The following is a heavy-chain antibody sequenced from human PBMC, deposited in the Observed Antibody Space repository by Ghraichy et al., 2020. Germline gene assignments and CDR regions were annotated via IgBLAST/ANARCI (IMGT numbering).Heavy chain of an antibody. J-gene: IGHJ4*02. Sequence: RLSCAASGFTFSSYGMHWVRQAPGKGLEWVAVISYDGSNKYYADSVKGRFTISRDNSKNTLYLQMNSLRAEDTAVYYCAKDGGYCSSTSCLRPIDYWGQGTLVTVSS. D-gene: IGHD2-2*01. V-gene: IGHV3-30*18. CDR2: ISYDGSNK. CDR1: GFTFSSYG. CDR3: AKDGGYCSSTSCLRPIDY.